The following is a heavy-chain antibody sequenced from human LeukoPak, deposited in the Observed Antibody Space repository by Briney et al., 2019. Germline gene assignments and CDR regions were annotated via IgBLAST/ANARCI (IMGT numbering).Heavy chain of an antibody. CDR1: GHTFTSYA. Sequence: ASVKVSCKASGHTFTSYAMHWVRQAPGQRLEWMGWINAGNGNTKYSQKFQGRVTITRDTSASTAYMELSSLRSEDTAVYYCARGSYDFWSGYYYFDYWGQGTLVTVSS. J-gene: IGHJ4*02. CDR3: ARGSYDFWSGYYYFDY. D-gene: IGHD3-3*01. V-gene: IGHV1-3*01. CDR2: INAGNGNT.